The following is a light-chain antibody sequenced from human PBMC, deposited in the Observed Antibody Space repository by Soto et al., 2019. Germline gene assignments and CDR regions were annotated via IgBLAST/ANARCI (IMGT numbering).Light chain of an antibody. V-gene: IGLV2-14*01. Sequence: QSALTQPASVSGSPGQSVTISCSGSRMDIGNYQYVSWYQQHPGEAPKLVIYEVGHRPSGISDRFSGSKSGFTASLTISGLQAADEADYYCSLYTSENTYVFGTGTKLTVL. CDR2: EVG. J-gene: IGLJ1*01. CDR3: SLYTSENTYV. CDR1: RMDIGNYQY.